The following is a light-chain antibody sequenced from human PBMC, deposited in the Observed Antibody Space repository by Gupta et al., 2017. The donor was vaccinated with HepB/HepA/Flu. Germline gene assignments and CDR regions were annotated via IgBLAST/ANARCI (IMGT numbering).Light chain of an antibody. J-gene: IGLJ2*01. Sequence: QSVLTQPPSASGTPGQSVTISCSGSSSNIGSNYVYWYQQLPGTAPKLLIYSNNQRPSGVPDRFSGSKSGTSASLAISGRQSEEEAEYYCEGWDDRIRGWVFGGGTKLTVL. CDR3: EGWDDRIRGWV. CDR1: SSNIGSNY. V-gene: IGLV1-47*02. CDR2: SNN.